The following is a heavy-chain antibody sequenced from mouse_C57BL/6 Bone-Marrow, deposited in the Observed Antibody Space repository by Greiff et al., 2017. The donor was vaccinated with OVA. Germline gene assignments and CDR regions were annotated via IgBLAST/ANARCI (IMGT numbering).Heavy chain of an antibody. D-gene: IGHD1-1*01. CDR2: IYPGDGDT. J-gene: IGHJ2*01. CDR3: ARRFITTVVATEYFDY. Sequence: QVQLQQSGAELVKPGASVKISCKASGYAFSSYWMNWVKQRPGKGLEWIGQIYPGDGDTNYNGKFKGKATLTADQSSSTAYMQLSSLTSEDSAVYFCARRFITTVVATEYFDYWGQGTTLTVSS. V-gene: IGHV1-80*01. CDR1: GYAFSSYW.